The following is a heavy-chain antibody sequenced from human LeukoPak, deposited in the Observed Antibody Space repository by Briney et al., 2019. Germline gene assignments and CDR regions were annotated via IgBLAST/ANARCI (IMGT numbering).Heavy chain of an antibody. D-gene: IGHD3-10*01. J-gene: IGHJ5*02. Sequence: SETPSLTCAVCGGSFSGYYWTWIRQPPGKGLEWIGEINHSGSTNYNPSLKSRVTISVDTSKNQFSLKLSSVTAADTAVYYCGTGSGSNNWFDPWGQGTLVTVSS. V-gene: IGHV4-34*01. CDR2: INHSGST. CDR1: GGSFSGYY. CDR3: GTGSGSNNWFDP.